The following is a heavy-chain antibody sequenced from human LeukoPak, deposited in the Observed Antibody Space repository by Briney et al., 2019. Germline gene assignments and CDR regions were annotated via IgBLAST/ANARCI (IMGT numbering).Heavy chain of an antibody. CDR1: NDSINNFY. V-gene: IGHV4-4*07. D-gene: IGHD4-17*01. Sequence: PSETLSLTCNVSNDSINNFYWTWIQQPAGRGLEWIGTVPTSDTPHYNPSLKSRVAISIDKSKNHFSLRLISVTAADTAVYFCAGDYSSLVMGHWGQGTPVTVSS. CDR2: VPTSDTP. CDR3: AGDYSSLVMGH. J-gene: IGHJ4*02.